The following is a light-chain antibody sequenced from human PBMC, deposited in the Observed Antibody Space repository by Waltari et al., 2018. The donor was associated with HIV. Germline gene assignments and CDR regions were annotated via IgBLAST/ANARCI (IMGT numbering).Light chain of an antibody. V-gene: IGLV2-8*01. CDR1: NSDIGTYDY. J-gene: IGLJ2*01. CDR2: EVT. CDR3: SSFANRDGFYVL. Sequence: QSALTQPPSASGSPGQSVTLSCTGTNSDIGTYDYVPWYQHHPGKAPKLVISEVTKRPSGVSDRFSGSKSGNTAFLTVSGLQAEDEADYYCSSFANRDGFYVLFGGGTRLTV.